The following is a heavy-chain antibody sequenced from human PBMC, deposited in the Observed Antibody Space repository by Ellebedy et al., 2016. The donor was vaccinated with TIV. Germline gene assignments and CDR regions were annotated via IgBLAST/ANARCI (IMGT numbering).Heavy chain of an antibody. CDR3: ARADCSSTSCYVYNWFDP. J-gene: IGHJ5*02. D-gene: IGHD2-2*01. V-gene: IGHV4-4*02. CDR1: GGSISSSNW. Sequence: SETLSLTXAVSGGSISSSNWWSWVRQPPGKGLEWIGEIYHSGSTNYNPSLKSRVTISVDKSKNQFSLKLSSVTAADTAVYYCARADCSSTSCYVYNWFDPWGQGTLVTVSS. CDR2: IYHSGST.